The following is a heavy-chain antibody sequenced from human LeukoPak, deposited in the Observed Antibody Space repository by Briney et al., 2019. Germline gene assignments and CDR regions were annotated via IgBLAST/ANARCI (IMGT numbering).Heavy chain of an antibody. J-gene: IGHJ3*02. Sequence: ASVKASCKASGYTFTSYGISWVRQAPGQGLEWMGWISAYNGNTNYAQKLQGRVTMTTDTSTSTAYMELRSLRSDDTAVYYCASSSQYYDRSPFDIWGQATMVTVSS. CDR3: ASSSQYYDRSPFDI. CDR2: ISAYNGNT. V-gene: IGHV1-18*01. CDR1: GYTFTSYG. D-gene: IGHD3-22*01.